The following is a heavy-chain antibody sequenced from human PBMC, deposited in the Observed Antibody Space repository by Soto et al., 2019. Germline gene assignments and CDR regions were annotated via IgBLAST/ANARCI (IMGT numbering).Heavy chain of an antibody. J-gene: IGHJ4*02. CDR3: AKGDYYDSSGYYDY. D-gene: IGHD3-22*01. CDR1: GFTFSSYA. V-gene: IGHV3-23*01. CDR2: ISGSGGST. Sequence: EVQLLESGGGLVQPGGSLRLSCAASGFTFSSYAMSWVRQAPGKGLEWVSAISGSGGSTYYADSVKGRFTISRDNSKNTLYLQINSLRAEDTAVYYCAKGDYYDSSGYYDYWGQGTLVTVSS.